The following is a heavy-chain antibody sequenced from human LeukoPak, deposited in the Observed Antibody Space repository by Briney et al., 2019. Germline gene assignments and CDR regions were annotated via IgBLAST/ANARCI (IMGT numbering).Heavy chain of an antibody. V-gene: IGHV3-33*01. J-gene: IGHJ6*02. Sequence: GRSLRLSCAASGFTFSSYGMHWVRQAPGKGLEWVAVIWYDGSNKYYADSVKDRFTISRDNSKNTLYLQMNSLRAEDTAVYYCARGPILTGVSGYYGMDVWGQGTTVTVSS. D-gene: IGHD3-9*01. CDR1: GFTFSSYG. CDR3: ARGPILTGVSGYYGMDV. CDR2: IWYDGSNK.